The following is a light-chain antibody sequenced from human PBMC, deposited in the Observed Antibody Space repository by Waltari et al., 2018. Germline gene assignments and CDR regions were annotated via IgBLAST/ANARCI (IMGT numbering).Light chain of an antibody. CDR1: SSDVGNYNY. J-gene: IGLJ3*02. V-gene: IGLV2-8*01. CDR2: EVS. CDR3: SSYAGSNNWV. Sequence: QSALTQPPSASGSPGQSVTISCTGPSSDVGNYNYVSWYQQHPDKAPKLMIYEVSKRPSGVPDRFAGSKSGNTASLTVSGLQAEDEADYYCSSYAGSNNWVFGGGTKLTVL.